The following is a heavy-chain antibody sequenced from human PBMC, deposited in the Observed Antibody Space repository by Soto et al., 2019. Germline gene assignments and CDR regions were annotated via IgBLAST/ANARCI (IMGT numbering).Heavy chain of an antibody. V-gene: IGHV3-23*01. CDR1: GFTFSTYA. J-gene: IGHJ4*02. CDR3: ARHNYFFDH. Sequence: PGGSLRLSCVASGFTFSTYAMSWVRQAPGKGLDWVSAISGSGGSTHYADSVKGRFTISRDNSKNTVYLQMKSLRADDTAVYYCARHNYFFDHWGQGTLVTVSS. D-gene: IGHD1-20*01. CDR2: ISGSGGST.